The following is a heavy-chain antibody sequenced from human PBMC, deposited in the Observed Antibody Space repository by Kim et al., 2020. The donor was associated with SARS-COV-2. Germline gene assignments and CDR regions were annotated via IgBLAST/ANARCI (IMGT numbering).Heavy chain of an antibody. CDR1: GGSISSYY. J-gene: IGHJ4*02. V-gene: IGHV4-59*08. CDR3: ARHEPLGSLYYYGSGSYPHFDY. Sequence: SETLSLTCTVSGGSISSYYWSWIRQPPGKGLEWIGYIYYSGSTNYNPSLKSRVTISVDTSKNQFSLKLSSVTAADTAVYYCARHEPLGSLYYYGSGSYPHFDYWGQGTLVTVSS. D-gene: IGHD3-10*01. CDR2: IYYSGST.